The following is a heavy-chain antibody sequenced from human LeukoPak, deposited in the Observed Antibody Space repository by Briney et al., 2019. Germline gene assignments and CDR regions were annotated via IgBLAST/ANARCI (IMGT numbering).Heavy chain of an antibody. V-gene: IGHV3-9*01. CDR1: GFTFDDYA. Sequence: GGSLRLSCAASGFTFDDYAMHWVRQAPGKGLEWVSGISWNSGSIGHADSVKGRFTISRDNAKTSLYLQMNSLRADDTALYYCAKESHGFDYWGQGTLVTVSS. CDR3: AKESHGFDY. J-gene: IGHJ4*02. CDR2: ISWNSGSI.